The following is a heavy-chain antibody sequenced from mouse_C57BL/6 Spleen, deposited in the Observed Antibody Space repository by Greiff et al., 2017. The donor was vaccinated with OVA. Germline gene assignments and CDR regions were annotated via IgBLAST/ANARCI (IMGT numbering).Heavy chain of an antibody. D-gene: IGHD2-4*01. CDR1: GFTFSDYY. CDR2: INYDGSST. V-gene: IGHV5-16*01. Sequence: EVMLVESAGGLVQPGSSMKLSCTASGFTFSDYYMAWVRQVPEKGLEWVANINYDGSSTYYLDSLKSRFIISRDNAKNILYLQMSSLKSEDTATYYCARNDFYYAMDYWGQGTSVTVSS. CDR3: ARNDFYYAMDY. J-gene: IGHJ4*01.